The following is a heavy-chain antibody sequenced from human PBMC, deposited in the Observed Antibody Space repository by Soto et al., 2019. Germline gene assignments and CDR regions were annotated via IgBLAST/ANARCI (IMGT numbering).Heavy chain of an antibody. D-gene: IGHD4-17*01. CDR2: IYYSGST. V-gene: IGHV4-59*01. CDR1: GGSISSYY. CDR3: ARDYDGERSFDY. J-gene: IGHJ4*02. Sequence: QVQLQESGPGLVKPSETLSLTCTVSGGSISSYYWSWIRQPPGKGLEWIGYIYYSGSTNYNPSLKSRVTISVDTSKNQFSLKLSSVTAADTAVYYCARDYDGERSFDYWSQGTLVTVSS.